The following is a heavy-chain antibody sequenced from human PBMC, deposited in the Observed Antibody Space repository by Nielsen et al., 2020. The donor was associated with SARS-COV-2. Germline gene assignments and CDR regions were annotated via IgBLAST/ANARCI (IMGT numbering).Heavy chain of an antibody. D-gene: IGHD4-17*01. CDR2: INSDGSST. V-gene: IGHV3-74*01. Sequence: GESLKISCAASGFTFSSYWMHWVRQAPGKGLVWVSRINSDGSSTSYADSVKGRFTISRDNAKNTLYLQMNSLRAEDTAVYYCAKDRDGDYVRWFDPWGQGTLVTVSS. CDR1: GFTFSSYW. CDR3: AKDRDGDYVRWFDP. J-gene: IGHJ5*02.